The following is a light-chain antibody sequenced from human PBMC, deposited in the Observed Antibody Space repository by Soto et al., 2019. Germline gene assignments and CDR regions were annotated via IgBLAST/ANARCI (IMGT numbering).Light chain of an antibody. CDR3: CSYAGSYTGV. J-gene: IGLJ2*01. V-gene: IGLV2-11*01. CDR1: SSDVGGYNY. Sequence: QSVLTQPRSVSGSPGQSVTISCTGTSSDVGGYNYVSWYQQHPGKAPKLMIYDVSKRPSGVPDRFSGSKSDNTASLTISGLQAEDEADYYCCSYAGSYTGVFGGGTKVTVL. CDR2: DVS.